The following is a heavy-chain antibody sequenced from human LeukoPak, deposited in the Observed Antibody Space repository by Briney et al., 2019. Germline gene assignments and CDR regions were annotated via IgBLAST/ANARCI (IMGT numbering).Heavy chain of an antibody. CDR2: IYYSGST. J-gene: IGHJ2*01. D-gene: IGHD3-22*01. CDR1: GGSVSSGSYY. V-gene: IGHV4-61*01. Sequence: SETLSLTCTVSGGSVSSGSYYWSWIRQPPGKGLEWIGYIYYSGSTNYNPSLKSRVTISVDTSKNQFSLKLSSVTAADTAVYYCARAFYDSSGYYRYWYFDLWGRGTLVTVSS. CDR3: ARAFYDSSGYYRYWYFDL.